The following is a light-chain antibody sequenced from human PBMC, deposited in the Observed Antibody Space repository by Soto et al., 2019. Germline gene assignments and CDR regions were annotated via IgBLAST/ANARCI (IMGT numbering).Light chain of an antibody. CDR3: SSYAASNKGVV. CDR1: SSDVGGYNS. J-gene: IGLJ2*01. CDR2: EVS. Sequence: QSALTQPPSASGSPGQSVTISCTGTSSDVGGYNSVSWCQQYPGKAPKLMIYEVSKRPSGVPDRFSGSKSGNTASLTVSGLQAEDEADYYCSSYAASNKGVVFGGGTQLTLL. V-gene: IGLV2-8*01.